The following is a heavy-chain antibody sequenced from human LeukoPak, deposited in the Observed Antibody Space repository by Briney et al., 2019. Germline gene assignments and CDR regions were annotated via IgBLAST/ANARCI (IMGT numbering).Heavy chain of an antibody. CDR1: GGSISSYY. CDR2: IYYSGST. CDR3: ARGTTVVTHVGYYYGMDV. V-gene: IGHV4-59*01. J-gene: IGHJ6*02. Sequence: PSETLSLTCTVSGGSISSYYWSWIRQPPGKGLEWIGYIYYSGSTNYNPSLKSRVTISVDTSKNQFSLKLSSVTAADTAVYYCARGTTVVTHVGYYYGMDVWGQGTTVTVSS. D-gene: IGHD4-23*01.